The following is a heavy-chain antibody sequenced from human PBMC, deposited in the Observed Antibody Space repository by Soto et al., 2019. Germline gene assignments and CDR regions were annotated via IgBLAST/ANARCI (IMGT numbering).Heavy chain of an antibody. V-gene: IGHV1-18*04. Sequence: ASVKVSCKASGYTFANYGVGWVRQAPGQGLVWMAWISAYTGSTNYAQEFQGRVAVTTDTSTSTASMEVRSLRSDDTAVYYCARSPYSYGISYYFDYWGQGTLVTVSS. CDR2: ISAYTGST. J-gene: IGHJ4*02. D-gene: IGHD5-18*01. CDR3: ARSPYSYGISYYFDY. CDR1: GYTFANYG.